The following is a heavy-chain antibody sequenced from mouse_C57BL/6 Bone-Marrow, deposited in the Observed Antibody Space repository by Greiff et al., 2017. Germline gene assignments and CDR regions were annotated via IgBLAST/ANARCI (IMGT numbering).Heavy chain of an antibody. CDR3: ARTHYGSSYDCDY. V-gene: IGHV1-81*01. CDR2: IYPRSGNT. CDR1: GYTFTSYG. J-gene: IGHJ2*01. Sequence: VQLQQSGAELARPGASVKLSCKASGYTFTSYGISWVKQRPGQGLEWIGEIYPRSGNTYYNEKFKGKATLTADKSSSTAYMELRSLTSEASAVYFCARTHYGSSYDCDYGGQGTTLTVSA. D-gene: IGHD1-1*01.